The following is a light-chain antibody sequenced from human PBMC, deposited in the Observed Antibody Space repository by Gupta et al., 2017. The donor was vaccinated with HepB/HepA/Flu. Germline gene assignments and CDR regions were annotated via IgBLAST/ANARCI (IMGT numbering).Light chain of an antibody. V-gene: IGLV1-51*01. CDR3: GTWDSSRSVMV. CDR1: SSNIGNNY. J-gene: IGLJ2*01. Sequence: QSVLTQPPSVSAAPGQKVTISCSGSSSNIGNNYVSWYQQLPGTAPKLRSYDNNKRPSGIPDRFSGSKSGTSATLGITRLQTGEEADDYCGTWDSSRSVMVFGGGTKLTVL. CDR2: DNN.